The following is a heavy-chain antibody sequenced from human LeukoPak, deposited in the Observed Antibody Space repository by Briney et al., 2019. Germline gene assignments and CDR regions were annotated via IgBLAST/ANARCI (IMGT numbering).Heavy chain of an antibody. CDR2: IYYSGST. CDR3: ARVDYGDYVPDY. CDR1: GGSISSGGYY. Sequence: SQTLSLTCTVSGGSISSGGYYWSWIRQHPGKGLEWIGYIYYSGSTYYNPSLKSRVTISVDTSKNQFSLKLSSVTAADTAVYYCARVDYGDYVPDYWGQGTLVTVSS. J-gene: IGHJ4*02. V-gene: IGHV4-31*03. D-gene: IGHD4-17*01.